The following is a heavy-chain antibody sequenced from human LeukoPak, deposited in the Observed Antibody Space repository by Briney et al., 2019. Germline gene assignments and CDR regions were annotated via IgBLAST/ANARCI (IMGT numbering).Heavy chain of an antibody. J-gene: IGHJ6*03. V-gene: IGHV3-30*03. CDR1: GFTFSSYG. Sequence: GGSLRLSCAASGFTFSSYGIHWVRQAPGKGLEWVAVISYDGSNKYYADSVKGRFTISRDNSKNSLYLQMNSLRAEDTAVYYCAREGPEGGGYYYYYYMDVWGKGTTVTVSS. CDR3: AREGPEGGGYYYYYYMDV. D-gene: IGHD3-16*01. CDR2: ISYDGSNK.